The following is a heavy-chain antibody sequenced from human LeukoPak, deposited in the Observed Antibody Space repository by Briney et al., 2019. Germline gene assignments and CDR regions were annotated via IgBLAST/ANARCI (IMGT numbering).Heavy chain of an antibody. Sequence: SETLSLTCAVYGGSFSGYYWSWIRQPPGKGLEWIGEINHSGSTNYNPSLKSRVTISVETSKNQFSLKLSSVTAADTAVYYCARGKDSSSWYNRRNWFDPWGQGTLVTAPS. CDR3: ARGKDSSSWYNRRNWFDP. D-gene: IGHD6-13*01. CDR1: GGSFSGYY. V-gene: IGHV4-34*01. CDR2: INHSGST. J-gene: IGHJ5*02.